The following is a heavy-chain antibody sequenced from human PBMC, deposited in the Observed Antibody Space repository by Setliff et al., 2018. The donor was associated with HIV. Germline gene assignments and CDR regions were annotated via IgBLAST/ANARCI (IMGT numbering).Heavy chain of an antibody. Sequence: GGSLRLSCAASEFTLSGYSMSWVRQVPGKGLEWVSAIDPSGSRIFYSDSVKGRFTISRDNSKNTLYLQMNSLTAEDTAVYYCARDPPQSGYHMDVWGKGTTVTVSS. V-gene: IGHV3-23*01. CDR2: IDPSGSRI. CDR3: ARDPPQSGYHMDV. CDR1: EFTLSGYS. J-gene: IGHJ6*03.